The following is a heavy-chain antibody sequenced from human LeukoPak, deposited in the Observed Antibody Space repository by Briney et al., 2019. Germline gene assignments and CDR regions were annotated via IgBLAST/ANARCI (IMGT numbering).Heavy chain of an antibody. CDR3: ARVLTPFIAAAGTGDY. D-gene: IGHD6-13*01. CDR2: INPNSGGT. V-gene: IGHV1-2*06. J-gene: IGHJ4*02. CDR1: GCTFTGYY. Sequence: ASLKVSCKASGCTFTGYYMHWVRQAPGQGLEWMGRINPNSGGTNYAQKFQGRVTMTRDTSISTAYMELSGLRSDDTAVYYCARVLTPFIAAAGTGDYWGQGTLVTVSS.